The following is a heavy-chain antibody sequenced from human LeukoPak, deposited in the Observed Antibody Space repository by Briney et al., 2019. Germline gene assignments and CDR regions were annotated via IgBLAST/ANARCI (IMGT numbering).Heavy chain of an antibody. Sequence: SETLSLTCTVSGGSISSHYWSWIRQPPGKGLEWIGYISYSGSTNYNPSLKSRVTISVDTSKNQFSLKLSSVTAADTAVYYCARGPGSGSYWAFDYWGQGTLVTVSS. V-gene: IGHV4-59*11. CDR2: ISYSGST. J-gene: IGHJ4*02. D-gene: IGHD1-26*01. CDR3: ARGPGSGSYWAFDY. CDR1: GGSISSHY.